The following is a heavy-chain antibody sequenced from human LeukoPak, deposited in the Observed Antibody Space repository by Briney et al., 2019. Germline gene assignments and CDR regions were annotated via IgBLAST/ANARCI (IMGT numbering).Heavy chain of an antibody. CDR1: GFNFSKYW. CDR2: INTDGTVT. J-gene: IGHJ4*02. V-gene: IGHV3-74*01. Sequence: GGPLRLSCAASGFNFSKYWMLWVRQAPGKGLESVSRINTDGTVTTYADSVKGRFTVSSDNADNTMFLQMNSVRDEDTAVYYCATKQWLAPPPDSWGQGTPVTVSS. CDR3: ATKQWLAPPPDS. D-gene: IGHD6-19*01.